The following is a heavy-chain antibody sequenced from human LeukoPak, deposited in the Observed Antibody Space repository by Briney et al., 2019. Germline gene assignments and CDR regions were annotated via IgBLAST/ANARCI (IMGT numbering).Heavy chain of an antibody. V-gene: IGHV1-8*01. Sequence: ASVKVSCKASGYTFTSYDINWVRQATGQGLEWMGWMNPNSGNKGYAQKFQGRITMTRNTSISTAYMELSSLRSEDTAVYYCARATHDSGDYWGQGTLVTVSS. D-gene: IGHD1-26*01. CDR3: ARATHDSGDY. CDR1: GYTFTSYD. J-gene: IGHJ4*02. CDR2: MNPNSGNK.